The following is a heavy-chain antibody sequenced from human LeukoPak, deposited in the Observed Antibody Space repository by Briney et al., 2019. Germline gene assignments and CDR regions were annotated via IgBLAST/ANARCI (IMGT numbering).Heavy chain of an antibody. Sequence: SETLSLTCTVSGGSISSYYWSWIRQPPGKGLEWIGYIYYSGSTNYNPSLKSRVTISVDTSKNQFSLKLSSVTAADTAVYYCARGGRDCSSTSCYGGYYYYMDVWGKGTTVTVSS. J-gene: IGHJ6*03. CDR2: IYYSGST. CDR3: ARGGRDCSSTSCYGGYYYYMDV. V-gene: IGHV4-59*01. CDR1: GGSISSYY. D-gene: IGHD2-2*01.